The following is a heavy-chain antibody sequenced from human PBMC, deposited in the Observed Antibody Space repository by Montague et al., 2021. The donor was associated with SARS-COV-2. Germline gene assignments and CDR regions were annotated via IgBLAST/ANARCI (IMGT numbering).Heavy chain of an antibody. D-gene: IGHD3-9*01. V-gene: IGHV2-70*01. CDR1: GFSLSTSGMC. J-gene: IGHJ6*02. Sequence: ALVKPTQTLTLTCTFSGFSLSTSGMCVSWIRQPPGRALEWLALIDWDDDKYYSTSLKTRLTISKDTSKNQVVLTMTNMDPVDTATYYCARISYDILTGYYYGMDVWGQGTTVTVSS. CDR3: ARISYDILTGYYYGMDV. CDR2: IDWDDDK.